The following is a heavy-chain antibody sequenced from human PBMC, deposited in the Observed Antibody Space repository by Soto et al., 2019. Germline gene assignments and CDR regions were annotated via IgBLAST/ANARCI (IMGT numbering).Heavy chain of an antibody. J-gene: IGHJ4*02. D-gene: IGHD4-17*01. CDR2: MNPNSGNT. CDR1: GYTFTSYD. CDR3: ARGGPIIDYGDYFFDY. Sequence: ASVKVSCKASGYTFTSYDINWVRQATGQGLEWMGWMNPNSGNTGYAQKFQGRVTMTRNTSISTAYMELSSLRSEDTAVYYCARGGPIIDYGDYFFDYWGQGTLVTVSS. V-gene: IGHV1-8*01.